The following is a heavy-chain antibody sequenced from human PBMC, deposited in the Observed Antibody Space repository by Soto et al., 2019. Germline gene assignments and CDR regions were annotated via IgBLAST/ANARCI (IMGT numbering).Heavy chain of an antibody. V-gene: IGHV3-33*01. CDR2: IWYDGSNK. D-gene: IGHD2-15*01. Sequence: GGSLRLSCAASGFTFISYGMHWVRQAPGKGLEWVAVIWYDGSNKYYVDSVKGRFTISRDNSKNTLYLQMNSLRAEDTAVYYCAGDVEDIVVVVAATHRSYYFDYWGQGTLVTVSS. CDR1: GFTFISYG. CDR3: AGDVEDIVVVVAATHRSYYFDY. J-gene: IGHJ4*02.